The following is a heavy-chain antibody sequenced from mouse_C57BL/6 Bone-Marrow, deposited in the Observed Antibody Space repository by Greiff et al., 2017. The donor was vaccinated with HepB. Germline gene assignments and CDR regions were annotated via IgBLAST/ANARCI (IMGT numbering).Heavy chain of an antibody. CDR2: IDPANGNT. CDR3: ARRWLLRNYAMDY. J-gene: IGHJ4*01. Sequence: VQLKESVAELVRPGASVKLSCTASGFNIKNTYMHWVKQRPEQGLEWIGRIDPANGNTKYAPKFQGKATITADTSSNTAYLQLSSLTSEDTAIYYCARRWLLRNYAMDYWGQGTSVTVSS. CDR1: GFNIKNTY. V-gene: IGHV14-3*01. D-gene: IGHD2-3*01.